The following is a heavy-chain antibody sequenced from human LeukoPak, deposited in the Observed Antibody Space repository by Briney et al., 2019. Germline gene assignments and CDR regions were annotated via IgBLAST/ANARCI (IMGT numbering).Heavy chain of an antibody. Sequence: ASVKVSCKASGYTFTVYYIHWLRQAPGQGLEWMGIINPSDGSTTYTQKFQGRVTMTTDTSTSTVNMELSSLRSEDTAVYYCAPSVRSGGSYYFDYWGQGTLVTVSS. J-gene: IGHJ4*02. V-gene: IGHV1-46*01. CDR2: INPSDGST. D-gene: IGHD2-15*01. CDR3: APSVRSGGSYYFDY. CDR1: GYTFTVYY.